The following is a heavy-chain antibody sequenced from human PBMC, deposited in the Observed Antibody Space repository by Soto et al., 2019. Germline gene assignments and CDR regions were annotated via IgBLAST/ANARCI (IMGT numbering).Heavy chain of an antibody. V-gene: IGHV1-69*02. CDR1: GGTFSSYT. J-gene: IGHJ5*02. D-gene: IGHD3-3*01. CDR2: IIPILGIA. Sequence: ASVKVSCKASGGTFSSYTISWVRQAPGQGLEWMGRIIPILGIANYAQKFQGRVTITADKSTSTAYMELSSLRSEDTAVYYCARGAAYYDFWSGSRENNWFDPWGQGTLVTVSS. CDR3: ARGAAYYDFWSGSRENNWFDP.